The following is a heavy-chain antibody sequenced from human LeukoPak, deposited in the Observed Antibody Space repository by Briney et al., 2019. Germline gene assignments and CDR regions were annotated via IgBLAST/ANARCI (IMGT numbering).Heavy chain of an antibody. Sequence: SETLSLTCTVSGGSISSSSYYWGWIRQPPGKGLEWIGSIYYSGSTYYNPSLKSRVTISVDTSKNQFSLKLSSVTAADTAVYYCARRRGYSYGYYYFDYWGQGTLVTVSS. CDR2: IYYSGST. D-gene: IGHD5-18*01. CDR1: GGSISSSSYY. J-gene: IGHJ4*02. V-gene: IGHV4-39*01. CDR3: ARRRGYSYGYYYFDY.